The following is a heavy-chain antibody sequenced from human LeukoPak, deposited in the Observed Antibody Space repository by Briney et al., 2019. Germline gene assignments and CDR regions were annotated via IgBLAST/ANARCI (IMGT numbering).Heavy chain of an antibody. CDR1: GFXFSTYW. V-gene: IGHV3-7*05. J-gene: IGHJ4*02. CDR2: IKQDGSQK. Sequence: GGSLRLSCAASGFXFSTYWISWVRQVPGKGLEWVANIKQDGSQKYYVDSVKGRFTISRDNAKNSLYLQMNSLRPEDTAVYYCARASWLDYYFDHWGQGILVTVSS. CDR3: ARASWLDYYFDH. D-gene: IGHD6-19*01.